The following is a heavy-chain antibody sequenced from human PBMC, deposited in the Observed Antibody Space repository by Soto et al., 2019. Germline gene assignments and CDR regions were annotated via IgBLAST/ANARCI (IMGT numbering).Heavy chain of an antibody. J-gene: IGHJ3*02. CDR1: GYSFSFYW. V-gene: IGHV5-51*01. D-gene: IGHD3-22*01. CDR2: MCPDDSDI. Sequence: GESLKISCKASGYSFSFYWIGWVRQMPGKGLEWMAIMCPDDSDIRYSPSFEAHVTISADKSTSTAFLQWSSLKASDTAMYYCATAYVYDFENSNYYRDAFDIWGQGTLVTVSS. CDR3: ATAYVYDFENSNYYRDAFDI.